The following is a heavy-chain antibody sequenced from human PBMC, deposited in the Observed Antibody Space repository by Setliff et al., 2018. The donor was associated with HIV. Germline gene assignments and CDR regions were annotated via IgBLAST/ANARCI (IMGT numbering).Heavy chain of an antibody. D-gene: IGHD3-22*01. CDR2: ISPDGRSP. J-gene: IGHJ3*02. V-gene: IGHV3-74*01. CDR3: ALVGGITVPPDGFDI. CDR1: GFTFIDYA. Sequence: GGSLRLSCAASGFTFIDYAMSWVRQAPGKGLVWVARISPDGRSPTHADAVKGRFTISRDNAKNTLYLHMNSLRAEDTSVYHCALVGGITVPPDGFDIWGQGTMVTVSS.